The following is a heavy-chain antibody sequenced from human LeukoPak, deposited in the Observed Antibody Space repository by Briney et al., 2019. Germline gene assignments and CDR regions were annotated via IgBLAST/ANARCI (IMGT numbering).Heavy chain of an antibody. D-gene: IGHD2-2*03. CDR1: GGTFSSYT. CDR3: ATPGYCSSTSCSHAFDI. V-gene: IGHV1-69*02. Sequence: SVKVSCKASGGTFSSYTISWVRQAPGQGLEWMGRIIPILGIANYAQKFQGRVTITADKSTSTVYMELSSLRSEDTAVYYCATPGYCSSTSCSHAFDIWGQGTMVTVSS. CDR2: IIPILGIA. J-gene: IGHJ3*02.